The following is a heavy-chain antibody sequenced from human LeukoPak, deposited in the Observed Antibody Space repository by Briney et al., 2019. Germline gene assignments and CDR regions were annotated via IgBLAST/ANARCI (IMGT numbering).Heavy chain of an antibody. D-gene: IGHD3-10*01. Sequence: PGGSLRLSCAASGFTFSNYVMTRVRQAPGKGLEWVSIISGSGSSTYYAASVKGRFTISRDNSKNTLYLQVNSLRADDTAVYYCARAPSYGLTDYNMDVWGQGTTVTVSS. V-gene: IGHV3-23*01. CDR1: GFTFSNYV. CDR3: ARAPSYGLTDYNMDV. CDR2: ISGSGSST. J-gene: IGHJ6*02.